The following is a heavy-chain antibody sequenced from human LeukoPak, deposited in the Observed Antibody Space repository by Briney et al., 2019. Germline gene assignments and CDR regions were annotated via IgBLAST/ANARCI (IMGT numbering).Heavy chain of an antibody. J-gene: IGHJ6*03. CDR3: ARGYCSGGSCYSSYYYSYMDV. CDR2: VYFSGST. Sequence: SETLSLTCSVSGGSISSSNYYWGWIRQPPGKGLEWIGSVYFSGSTYNNPSLKSRVTISLDTSKSQFSLKLRSVTAADTAVYYCARGYCSGGSCYSSYYYSYMDVWGKGTTVTVSS. D-gene: IGHD2-15*01. V-gene: IGHV4-39*07. CDR1: GGSISSSNYY.